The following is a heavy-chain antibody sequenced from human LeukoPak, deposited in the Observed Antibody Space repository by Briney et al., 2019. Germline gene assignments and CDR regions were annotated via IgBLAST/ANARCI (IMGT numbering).Heavy chain of an antibody. CDR2: VSGSGGST. J-gene: IGHJ4*02. V-gene: IGHV3-23*01. D-gene: IGHD3-3*01. CDR1: GFTFSDYY. CDR3: AKDSGYYNFWSGYYYFDY. Sequence: PGGSLRLSCAASGFTFSDYYMSWIRQAPGKGLEWVSGVSGSGGSTYYADSVKGRFTISRDNSKNTLYLQMNSLRAEDTAVYYCAKDSGYYNFWSGYYYFDYWGQGTLVTVSS.